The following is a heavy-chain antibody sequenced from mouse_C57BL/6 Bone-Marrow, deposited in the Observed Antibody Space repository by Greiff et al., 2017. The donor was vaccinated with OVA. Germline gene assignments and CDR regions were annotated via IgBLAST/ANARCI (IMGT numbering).Heavy chain of an antibody. J-gene: IGHJ1*03. V-gene: IGHV5-4*03. D-gene: IGHD1-1*01. CDR1: GFTFSSYA. CDR3: ARVNYYGSSDWYFDV. Sequence: EVKLVESGGGLVKPGGSLKLSCAASGFTFSSYAMSWVRQTPEKRLEWVATISDGGSYTYYPDNVKGRFTISRDNAKNNLYLQMSHLKSEDTAMYYCARVNYYGSSDWYFDVWGTGTTVTVSS. CDR2: ISDGGSYT.